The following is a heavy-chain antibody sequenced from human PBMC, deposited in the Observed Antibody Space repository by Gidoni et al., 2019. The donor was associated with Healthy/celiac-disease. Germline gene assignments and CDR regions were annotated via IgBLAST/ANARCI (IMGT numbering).Heavy chain of an antibody. Sequence: QVQLVQSGAEVKKPGASVKVSCKASGYTFTGYYMHWVRQAPGQGLEWMGWINPNSGGTNYAQKFQGRVTMTRDTSISTAYMELSRLRSDDTAVYYCARDPGYSSGPYYYYYGMDVWGQGTTVTVSS. V-gene: IGHV1-2*02. D-gene: IGHD6-19*01. J-gene: IGHJ6*02. CDR3: ARDPGYSSGPYYYYYGMDV. CDR2: INPNSGGT. CDR1: GYTFTGYY.